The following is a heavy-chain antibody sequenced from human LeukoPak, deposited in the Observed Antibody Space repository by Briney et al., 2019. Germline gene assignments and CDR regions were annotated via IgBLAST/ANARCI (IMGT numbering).Heavy chain of an antibody. CDR1: GGSLSSSSYY. V-gene: IGHV4-39*01. J-gene: IGHJ3*02. CDR3: ARPQRWLQTTAAFDI. Sequence: SETLSLTCTVSGGSLSSSSYYWGWIRQPPGEGLEWIGSIYYSGSTYYNPSLKSRVTIPVDTSKNQCSLKLSSVTAADTAVYYCARPQRWLQTTAAFDIWGQGTMVTVSS. D-gene: IGHD5-24*01. CDR2: IYYSGST.